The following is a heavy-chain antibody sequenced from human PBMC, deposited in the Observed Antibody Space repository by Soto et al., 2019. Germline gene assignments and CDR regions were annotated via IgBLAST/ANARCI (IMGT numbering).Heavy chain of an antibody. J-gene: IGHJ4*02. V-gene: IGHV2-5*02. CDR2: IYWDDDE. CDR1: GFSLNTDGEG. D-gene: IGHD3-10*01. CDR3: AHSRNLITEDAQVGDFDY. Sequence: QITLKESGPTQVKPTQTLTLTCSFSGFSLNTDGEGVGWVRQPPGEALVWLALIYWDDDERYSPSLKTRLTITKDPSKNQAVLIMTNMDPVDTATYYCAHSRNLITEDAQVGDFDYWGQGTLVTVSS.